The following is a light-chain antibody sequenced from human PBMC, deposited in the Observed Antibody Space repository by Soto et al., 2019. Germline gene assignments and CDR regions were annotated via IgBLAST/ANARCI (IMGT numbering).Light chain of an antibody. J-gene: IGKJ1*01. V-gene: IGKV1-13*02. CDR1: QGISSY. CDR3: QQYNSYSPWT. Sequence: AIQLTQSPSSLSASVGDRVTITCRASQGISSYLTWYQQKPGKAPKLLIYDASTLESGVPLRFSGSGSGTKFTLTISSLQPDDFATYYCQQYNSYSPWTFGQGTKVDIK. CDR2: DAS.